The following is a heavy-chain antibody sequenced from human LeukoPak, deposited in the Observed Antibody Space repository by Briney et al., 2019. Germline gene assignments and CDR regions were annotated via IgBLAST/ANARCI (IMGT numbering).Heavy chain of an antibody. Sequence: GGSLRLSCAASGFTFSNAWMSWVRQAPGKGLEWVGRIGSKTDGGTTDYAAPVKGRFTISRDDSKNTLYLQMNSLKTEDTAVYYCTTGSPTTRIYYYYAMDVWGQGTTVTVSS. D-gene: IGHD4-17*01. CDR2: IGSKTDGGTT. V-gene: IGHV3-15*04. CDR3: TTGSPTTRIYYYYAMDV. CDR1: GFTFSNAW. J-gene: IGHJ6*02.